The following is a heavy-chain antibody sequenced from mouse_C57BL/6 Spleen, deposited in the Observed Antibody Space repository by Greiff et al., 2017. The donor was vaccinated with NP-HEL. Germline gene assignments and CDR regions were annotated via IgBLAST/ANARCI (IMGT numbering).Heavy chain of an antibody. V-gene: IGHV1-85*01. D-gene: IGHD1-1*01. CDR2: IYPRDGST. CDR3: AIITTVVATRNAMDY. Sequence: QVQLQQSGPELVKPGASVKLSCKASGYTFTSYDINWVKQRPGQGLEWIGWIYPRDGSTKYNEKFKGKATLTVDTSSSTAYMELHSLTPEDSEVYVCAIITTVVATRNAMDYWGQGTSVTVSS. CDR1: GYTFTSYD. J-gene: IGHJ4*01.